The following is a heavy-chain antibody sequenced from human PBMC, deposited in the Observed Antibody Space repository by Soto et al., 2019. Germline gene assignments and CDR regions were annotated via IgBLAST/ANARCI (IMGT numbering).Heavy chain of an antibody. D-gene: IGHD6-25*01. J-gene: IGHJ6*02. CDR2: IYYSGST. CDR1: GGSISSGGYY. V-gene: IGHV4-31*03. Sequence: PSETLSLTCTVSGGSISSGGYYWSWIRQHPGKGLEWIGYIYYSGSTYYNPSLKSRVTISVDTSKNQFSLKLSSVTAADTAVYYCASSSRGYGEAYYYYYVMDVWGQGTTVTVSS. CDR3: ASSSRGYGEAYYYYYVMDV.